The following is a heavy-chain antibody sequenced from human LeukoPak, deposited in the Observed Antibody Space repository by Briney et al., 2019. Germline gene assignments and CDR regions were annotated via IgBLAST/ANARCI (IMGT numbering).Heavy chain of an antibody. D-gene: IGHD3-22*01. J-gene: IGHJ4*02. V-gene: IGHV1-8*02. Sequence: ASVKVSCKASGYTFTSYGINWVRQATGQGLEWMGWMNPNSGNTGYAQKFQGRVTMTRKTSISTAYMELSSLRSEDTAVYYCARGPYYYDSSGEEIPFDYWGQGTLVTVSS. CDR3: ARGPYYYDSSGEEIPFDY. CDR1: GYTFTSYG. CDR2: MNPNSGNT.